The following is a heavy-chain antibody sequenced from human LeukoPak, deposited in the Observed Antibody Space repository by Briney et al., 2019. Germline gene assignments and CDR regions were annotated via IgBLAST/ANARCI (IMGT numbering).Heavy chain of an antibody. CDR3: ARDYDYYGSGSYYTPLYYYYYGMDV. V-gene: IGHV3-43*02. Sequence: GGSLRLSCAASGFTFDDYAMHWVRHAPGKGLEWVSLISGDGGSTYYADSVKGRFTISRDNSKNSLYLQMNSLRTEDTALYYCARDYDYYGSGSYYTPLYYYYYGMDVWGQGTTVTVSS. D-gene: IGHD3-10*01. J-gene: IGHJ6*02. CDR2: ISGDGGST. CDR1: GFTFDDYA.